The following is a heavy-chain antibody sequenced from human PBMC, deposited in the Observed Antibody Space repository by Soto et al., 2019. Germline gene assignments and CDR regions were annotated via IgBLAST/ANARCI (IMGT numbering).Heavy chain of an antibody. J-gene: IGHJ4*01. CDR2: IYYSKST. CDR3: ARVKYPLKLDGDFFNY. Sequence: SETLSLTCTVSGGSISSGGYHWSWIRQHPGKGLEWIGYIYYSKSTYYNPSLKSRVTISLDTSKNQFSLKLTSVTAADTAVYYCARVKYPLKLDGDFFNYWGHGTLVTVSS. CDR1: GGSISSGGYH. V-gene: IGHV4-31*03. D-gene: IGHD1-1*01.